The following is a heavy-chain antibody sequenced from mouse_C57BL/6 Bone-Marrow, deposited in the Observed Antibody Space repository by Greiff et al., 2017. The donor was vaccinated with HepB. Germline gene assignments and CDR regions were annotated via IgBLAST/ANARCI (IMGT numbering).Heavy chain of an antibody. CDR3: ARYMATVVATGYFDV. CDR2: IRNKANGYTT. D-gene: IGHD1-1*01. CDR1: GFTFTDYY. V-gene: IGHV7-3*01. J-gene: IGHJ1*03. Sequence: EVKLMESGGGLVQPGGSLSLSCAASGFTFTDYYMSWVRQPPGKALEWLGFIRNKANGYTTEYSASVKGRFTISRDNSQSILYLQMNALRAEDSATYYCARYMATVVATGYFDVWGTGTTVTVSS.